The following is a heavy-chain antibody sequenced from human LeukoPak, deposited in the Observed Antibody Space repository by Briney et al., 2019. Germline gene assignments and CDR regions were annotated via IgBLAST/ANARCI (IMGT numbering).Heavy chain of an antibody. Sequence: GGSLRLSCAASGFTFSSYWMHWVRQAPGKGLVWVSRNGTTTNYADSVKGRFTISRDNAKNTLYLQMNSLRAEDTAVYYCGRDLTSGYWGQGTLVTVSS. CDR2: NGTTT. J-gene: IGHJ4*02. CDR1: GFTFSSYW. D-gene: IGHD3-3*01. CDR3: GRDLTSGY. V-gene: IGHV3-74*01.